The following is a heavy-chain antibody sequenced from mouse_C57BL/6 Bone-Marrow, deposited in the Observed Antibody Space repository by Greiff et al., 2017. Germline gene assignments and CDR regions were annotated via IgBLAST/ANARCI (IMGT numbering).Heavy chain of an antibody. CDR2: IYPSDSET. CDR3: ARIYDGYDY. CDR1: GYTFTSYW. V-gene: IGHV1-61*01. J-gene: IGHJ2*01. D-gene: IGHD2-3*01. Sequence: VQLQQPGAELVRPGSSVKLSCKASGYTFTSYWMDWVKQRPGQGLEWIGNIYPSDSETHYNQKFKDKATLTVDKSSSTAYMQLSSLTYEDSAVYYCARIYDGYDYWGQGTTLTVSS.